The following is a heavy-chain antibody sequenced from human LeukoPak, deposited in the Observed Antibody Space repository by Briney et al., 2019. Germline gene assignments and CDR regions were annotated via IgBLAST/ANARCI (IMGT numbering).Heavy chain of an antibody. Sequence: GGSLRLSCAASGFTFSSYTMNWVRQAPGKGLEYVSSISSSSSHIYYADSVKGRFTISRDNTKSSLYLQMNSLRAEDMAVYYCARDSLPSRDWGQGTLVTVSS. V-gene: IGHV3-21*01. J-gene: IGHJ4*02. CDR3: ARDSLPSRD. CDR1: GFTFSSYT. D-gene: IGHD6-13*01. CDR2: ISSSSSHI.